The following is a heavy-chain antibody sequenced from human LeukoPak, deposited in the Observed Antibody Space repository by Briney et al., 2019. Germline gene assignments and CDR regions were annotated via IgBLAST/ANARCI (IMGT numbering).Heavy chain of an antibody. J-gene: IGHJ5*02. CDR2: IYTSGST. V-gene: IGHV4-61*02. CDR3: ARHDSFRGVPAASNWFDP. D-gene: IGHD2-2*01. Sequence: PSQTLSLTCTVSGGSISSGSYYWSWIRQPAGKGLEWIGRIYTSGSTNYNPSLKSRVTISVDTSKNQFSLKLSSVTAADTAVYYCARHDSFRGVPAASNWFDPWGQGTLVTVSS. CDR1: GGSISSGSYY.